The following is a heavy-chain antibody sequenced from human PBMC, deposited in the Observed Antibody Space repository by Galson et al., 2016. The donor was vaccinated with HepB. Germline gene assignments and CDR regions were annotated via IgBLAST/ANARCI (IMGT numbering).Heavy chain of an antibody. V-gene: IGHV3/OR16-9*01. D-gene: IGHD6-13*01. J-gene: IGHJ4*02. Sequence: SLRLSCAASGFTFSNHYTSWVRQAPGKGLEWVSYSSGNSGYTNYADSVKGRFTISRDNAKNSLYLQMNSLRAEDTAVYYCATSPSVGYWGQGTLVTVSS. CDR2: SSGNSGYT. CDR3: ATSPSVGY. CDR1: GFTFSNHY.